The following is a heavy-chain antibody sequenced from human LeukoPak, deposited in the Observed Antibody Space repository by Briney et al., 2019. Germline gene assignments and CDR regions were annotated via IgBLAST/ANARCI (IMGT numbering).Heavy chain of an antibody. Sequence: GGSLRLSCAASGFTFSSYSMNWVRQAPGKGLEWVSSISSSSSYIYYADSVKGRFTISRDNAKNSLYLQMNSLRAEDTAVYYCARGREGILTGYYSWGQGTLVTVSS. D-gene: IGHD3-9*01. J-gene: IGHJ4*02. CDR1: GFTFSSYS. CDR3: ARGREGILTGYYS. V-gene: IGHV3-21*01. CDR2: ISSSSSYI.